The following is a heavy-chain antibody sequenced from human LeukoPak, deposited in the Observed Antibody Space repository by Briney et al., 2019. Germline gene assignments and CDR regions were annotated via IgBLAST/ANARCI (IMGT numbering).Heavy chain of an antibody. CDR2: INPNSGGT. CDR3: ARAVAGRERKIDY. V-gene: IGHV1-2*02. J-gene: IGHJ4*02. CDR1: GYTFTGYY. D-gene: IGHD6-19*01. Sequence: GASVKVSCKASGYTFTGYYMHWVRQAPGQGLEWMGWINPNSGGTNYAQKFQGRVTMTRGTSISTAYMELSRLRSDDTAVYYCARAVAGRERKIDYWGQGTLVTVSS.